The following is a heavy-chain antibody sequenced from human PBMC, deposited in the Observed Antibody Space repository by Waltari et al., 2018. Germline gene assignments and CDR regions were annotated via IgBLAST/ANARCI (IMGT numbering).Heavy chain of an antibody. CDR2: TSASSGST. CDR3: TKMRRNLPRDIIDN. V-gene: IGHV3-23*01. CDR1: GFIFSRFA. J-gene: IGHJ4*02. Sequence: EVQLLESGGGLVQRGGSLSLSCAGTGFIFSRFALRWVRHTPGKGLEWVAGTSASSGSTYYADSVQGRFTISRDNSKKRVFLQMNSLRAEDTATYYCTKMRRNLPRDIIDNWGQGTQVIIAS.